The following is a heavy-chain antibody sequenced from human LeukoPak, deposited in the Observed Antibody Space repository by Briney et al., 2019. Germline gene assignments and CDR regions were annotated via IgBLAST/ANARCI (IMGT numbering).Heavy chain of an antibody. D-gene: IGHD4-17*01. CDR2: MYNSGST. J-gene: IGHJ4*02. CDR3: ARGIESYGDYGY. CDR1: GGSISGSY. V-gene: IGHV4-59*01. Sequence: SETLSLTCTVSGGSISGSYWSWIRQPPGKGLEWIAYMYNSGSTNYNPSLKSRVTISIDTSKNQFSLKLSSLTAADTAVYYCARGIESYGDYGYWGQGILVTVSS.